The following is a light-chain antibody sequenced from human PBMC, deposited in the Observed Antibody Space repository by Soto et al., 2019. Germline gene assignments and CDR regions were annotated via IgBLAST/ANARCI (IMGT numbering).Light chain of an antibody. Sequence: EIVMTQSPATLPVSPGERATLSCRASQGVSSKLAWFQQKPGQAPSLLIYGVSTRAIGVPVRFSGSGSGTEFTLTINSLQSEDFAVYYCQQYNNWPHTFGQGTKVDIK. V-gene: IGKV3-15*01. CDR3: QQYNNWPHT. CDR1: QGVSSK. J-gene: IGKJ2*01. CDR2: GVS.